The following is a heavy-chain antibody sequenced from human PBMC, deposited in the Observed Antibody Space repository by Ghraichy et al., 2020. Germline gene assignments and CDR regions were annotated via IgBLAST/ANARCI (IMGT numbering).Heavy chain of an antibody. V-gene: IGHV3-30*04. Sequence: GGSLRLSCEASGFTFNNYAIHWVRQAPGKGLEWVAVISYDGSKKYYADSVKGRFTVSRDNSKNTLYLQMNSLRSEDTALYFCARDHRYYDFWSGHYPVGGEIENGMDVWGQGTMVTVSS. D-gene: IGHD3-3*01. CDR1: GFTFNNYA. CDR2: ISYDGSKK. J-gene: IGHJ6*02. CDR3: ARDHRYYDFWSGHYPVGGEIENGMDV.